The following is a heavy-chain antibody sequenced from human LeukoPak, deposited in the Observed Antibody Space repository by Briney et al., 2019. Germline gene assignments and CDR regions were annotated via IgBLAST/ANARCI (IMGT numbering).Heavy chain of an antibody. CDR1: GVSISNYY. D-gene: IGHD4-17*01. J-gene: IGHJ4*02. CDR3: ARDSTPYGHSGY. Sequence: PSETLSLTCTVSGVSISNYYWSWIRQPPGKGLEWIGYIYYSGTTNFNPSLKSRVMISVDTSKNQFSLRLTSVTAADTAVYYCARDSTPYGHSGYWGQGTLVTVSP. V-gene: IGHV4-59*01. CDR2: IYYSGTT.